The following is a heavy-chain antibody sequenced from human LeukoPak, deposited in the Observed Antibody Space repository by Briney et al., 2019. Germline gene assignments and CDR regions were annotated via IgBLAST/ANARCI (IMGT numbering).Heavy chain of an antibody. Sequence: SETLSLTCTVSGGSISSYYWSWLRQPPGKGLEGIGYIYYSGSTNYNPSLKSRVTISVDTSKNQFSLKLSSVTAADTAVYYCARVSKGYNLDYWGQGTLVTVSS. CDR2: IYYSGST. CDR3: ARVSKGYNLDY. V-gene: IGHV4-59*01. CDR1: GGSISSYY. J-gene: IGHJ4*02. D-gene: IGHD5-24*01.